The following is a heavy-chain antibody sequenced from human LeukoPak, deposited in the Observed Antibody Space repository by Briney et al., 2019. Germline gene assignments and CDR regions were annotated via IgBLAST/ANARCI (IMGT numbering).Heavy chain of an antibody. Sequence: GGSLRLSCAASGFTVSSIYMSWVRQAPGKGLEWVSVIYSGGSTYYADSVKGRFSISRDNSKNTLYLQMNSLRAEDTAVYYCARNGYDSSGYYDYWGQGTLVTVSS. CDR3: ARNGYDSSGYYDY. V-gene: IGHV3-66*01. J-gene: IGHJ4*02. CDR2: IYSGGST. CDR1: GFTVSSIY. D-gene: IGHD3-22*01.